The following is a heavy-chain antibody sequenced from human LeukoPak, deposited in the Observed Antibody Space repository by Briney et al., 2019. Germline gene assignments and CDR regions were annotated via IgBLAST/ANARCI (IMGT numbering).Heavy chain of an antibody. CDR2: IYYSGST. V-gene: IGHV4-59*08. CDR3: ARRSYSSGFYYFDY. J-gene: IGHJ4*02. Sequence: PSETLSLTCTVSGGSITSYYWSWIRQSPGKGLEWLGYIYYSGSTNYNPSLKSRVTISVDTSKNQFSLKLSSVTAADTAVYYCARRSYSSGFYYFDYWGQGTLVTVSS. D-gene: IGHD6-25*01. CDR1: GGSITSYY.